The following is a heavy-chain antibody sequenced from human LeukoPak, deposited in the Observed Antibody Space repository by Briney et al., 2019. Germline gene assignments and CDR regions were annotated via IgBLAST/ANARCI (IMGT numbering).Heavy chain of an antibody. CDR2: IYHSGRT. J-gene: IGHJ4*02. D-gene: IGHD5-12*01. Sequence: SETLSLTCTVSGGSVSSSIYYWDWIRQPPGKGLEWIGSIYHSGRTFYNPSPRSRVTISLDTSKNQFSLKLSSVTAADTAVYYCARRYSGYDYIDSGGQGTLVTVSS. CDR3: ARRYSGYDYIDS. CDR1: GGSVSSSIYY. V-gene: IGHV4-39*01.